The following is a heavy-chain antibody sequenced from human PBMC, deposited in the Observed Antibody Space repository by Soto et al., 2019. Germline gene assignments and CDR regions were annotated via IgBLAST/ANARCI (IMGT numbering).Heavy chain of an antibody. D-gene: IGHD3-22*01. J-gene: IGHJ4*02. CDR2: ISCDGSNR. CDR3: AKGGYYDSSGYLGWLDY. V-gene: IGHV3-30*18. CDR1: GFTFSSYG. Sequence: QVQLVESGGGVVQPGRSLRLSCAASGFTFSSYGIHWVRQAPGKGLEWVAVISCDGSNRYYADSVKGRITISRDNSKNTLYLQMNSLRAEDTAVYYCAKGGYYDSSGYLGWLDYWGQGTLVTVSS.